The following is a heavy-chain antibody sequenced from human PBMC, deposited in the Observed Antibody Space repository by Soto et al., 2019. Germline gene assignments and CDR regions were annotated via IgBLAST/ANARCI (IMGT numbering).Heavy chain of an antibody. D-gene: IGHD6-6*01. V-gene: IGHV4-31*03. CDR1: DGAITSPAHY. J-gene: IGHJ5*02. CDR2: IYYSGST. CDR3: ARDRHNNFFDP. Sequence: SETLSLTCTVSDGAITSPAHYWSWIRQHPGKGLEWIAYIYYSGSTYYNPSLESRVAISLDTSRSQFSLTLHSVTAADTAIYYCARDRHNNFFDPWGQGTLVTVSS.